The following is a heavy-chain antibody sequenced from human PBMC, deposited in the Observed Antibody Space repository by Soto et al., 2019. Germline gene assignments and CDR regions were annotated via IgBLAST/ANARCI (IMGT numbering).Heavy chain of an antibody. Sequence: QVQLVQSGAEVKKPGASVKLSCKASGYTFINYYIHWVRQAPGQGLEWMGIFNPTSGSTNYAQKFQGRVNLTMDTSTRTVYMELSSLRFDDTAVYYCARDLAAGDYWGQGTLVTVSS. D-gene: IGHD6-13*01. CDR2: FNPTSGST. J-gene: IGHJ4*02. CDR1: GYTFINYY. CDR3: ARDLAAGDY. V-gene: IGHV1-46*01.